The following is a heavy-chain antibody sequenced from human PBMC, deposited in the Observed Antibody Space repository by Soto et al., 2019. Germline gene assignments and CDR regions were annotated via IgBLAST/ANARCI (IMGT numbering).Heavy chain of an antibody. CDR1: GFTFSSYA. Sequence: PGGSLRLSCAASGFTFSSYAMHWVRQAPGKGLEWVAVISYDGSNKYYADSVKGRFTISRDNSKNTLYLQMNSLRAEDTTVYYCARSNRGPPQRFDYWGQGTLVTVSS. V-gene: IGHV3-30-3*01. CDR3: ARSNRGPPQRFDY. D-gene: IGHD7-27*01. J-gene: IGHJ4*02. CDR2: ISYDGSNK.